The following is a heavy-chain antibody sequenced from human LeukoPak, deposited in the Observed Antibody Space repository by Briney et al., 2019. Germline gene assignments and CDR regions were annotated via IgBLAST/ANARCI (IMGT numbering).Heavy chain of an antibody. CDR1: GYTFTSYY. J-gene: IGHJ6*03. CDR3: ARVKDRISMVRGVLSPQNYYYYYMDV. Sequence: ASVKVSCKASGYTFTSYYMHWVRQAPGRGLEWMGWINPNSGGTNYAQKFQGRVTMTRDTSISTAYMELSRLRSDDTAVYYCARVKDRISMVRGVLSPQNYYYYYMDVWGKGTTVTVSS. CDR2: INPNSGGT. D-gene: IGHD3-10*01. V-gene: IGHV1-2*02.